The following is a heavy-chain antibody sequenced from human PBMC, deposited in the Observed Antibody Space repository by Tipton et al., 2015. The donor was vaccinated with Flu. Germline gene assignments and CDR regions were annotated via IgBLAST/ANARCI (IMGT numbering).Heavy chain of an antibody. CDR1: GDSVSPYF. CDR2: ISTSGST. CDR3: ARDLRGYSGYTGGDAFDM. Sequence: TLSLTCTVSGDSVSPYFWSWIRQPAGKGLEWIGRISTSGSTNYNASLESRVTLSRDTSKNHISLRLTSATAADTALYYCARDLRGYSGYTGGDAFDMWGRGIMVFVSS. V-gene: IGHV4-4*07. D-gene: IGHD5-12*01. J-gene: IGHJ3*02.